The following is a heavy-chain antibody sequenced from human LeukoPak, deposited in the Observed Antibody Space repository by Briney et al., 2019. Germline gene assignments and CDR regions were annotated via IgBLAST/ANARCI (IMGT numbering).Heavy chain of an antibody. CDR1: GASINSYY. J-gene: IGHJ5*02. V-gene: IGHV4-59*01. D-gene: IGHD1-26*01. Sequence: SETLSLTCSVSGASINSYYWNWIRQPPGKGLEWIGNTYNSGSTNYNPSLKSRVTMSLDTSKNQFSLKMSSVTAADTAVYYCAKDWELGSWGQGTLVTVSS. CDR3: AKDWELGS. CDR2: TYNSGST.